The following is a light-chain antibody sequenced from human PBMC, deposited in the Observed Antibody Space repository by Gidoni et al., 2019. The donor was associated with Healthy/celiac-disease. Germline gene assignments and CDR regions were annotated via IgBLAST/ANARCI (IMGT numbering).Light chain of an antibody. J-gene: IGKJ1*01. CDR1: QSVSSN. CDR3: QQYNNWPPWT. Sequence: DIVMTQSPATLSVSPGERATLSCRASQSVSSNLACYQQKPGQAPRLLIYGASTRATGIPARFSGSGSGTEVTLTISSLQSEDFAVYYCQQYNNWPPWTFGQGTKVEIK. CDR2: GAS. V-gene: IGKV3-15*01.